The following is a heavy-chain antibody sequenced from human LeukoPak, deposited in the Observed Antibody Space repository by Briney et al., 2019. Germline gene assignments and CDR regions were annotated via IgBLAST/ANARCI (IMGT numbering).Heavy chain of an antibody. J-gene: IGHJ2*01. CDR2: IYYSGST. CDR3: ARQERGRYFDL. CDR1: GGSISSYY. Sequence: PSETLSLTCTVSGGSISSYYWSWIRQPPGKGLEWIGYIYYSGSTNYNPSLKSRVTISVDTSNNQFSLKLSSVTAADTAVYYCARQERGRYFDLWGRGTLVTVSS. V-gene: IGHV4-59*08. D-gene: IGHD3-10*01.